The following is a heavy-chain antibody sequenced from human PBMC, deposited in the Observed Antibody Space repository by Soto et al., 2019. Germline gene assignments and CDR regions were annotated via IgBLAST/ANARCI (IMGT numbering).Heavy chain of an antibody. Sequence: PGGSLRLSCAGTGFTFSADGLNWVRQTPGKELERVSGISGSAGNTYYTDSVKGRFTISRDNSRNTVYLQMNSLRADDTAVYYCAKDRLAGGFDYWGQGTLVTVSS. D-gene: IGHD3-16*01. CDR3: AKDRLAGGFDY. J-gene: IGHJ4*02. CDR1: GFTFSADG. V-gene: IGHV3-23*01. CDR2: ISGSAGNT.